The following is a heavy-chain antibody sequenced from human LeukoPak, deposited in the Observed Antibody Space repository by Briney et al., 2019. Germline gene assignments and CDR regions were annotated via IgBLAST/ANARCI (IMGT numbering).Heavy chain of an antibody. CDR3: VSYRNIFDY. CDR2: ISYDGSNK. V-gene: IGHV3-30-3*01. Sequence: GRSLRLSCAASGFTFSSYAMHWVRQAPGKGLEWVAVISYDGSNKYYADSVKGRFTISRDNSKNTLYLQMNSLRAEDTAVYYCVSYRNIFDYWGQGTLVTVSS. CDR1: GFTFSSYA. D-gene: IGHD1/OR15-1a*01. J-gene: IGHJ4*02.